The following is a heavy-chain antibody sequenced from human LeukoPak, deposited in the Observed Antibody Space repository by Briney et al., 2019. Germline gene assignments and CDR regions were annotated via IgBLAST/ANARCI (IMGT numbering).Heavy chain of an antibody. D-gene: IGHD2-2*02. J-gene: IGHJ4*02. Sequence: PSETLSLTCTVSGGSISSYYWSWIRQPPGKGLEWIGEINHSGSTNYNPSLKSRVTISVDTSKNQFSLKLSSVTAADTAVYYCASGYCSSTSCYSPRSRPFDYWGQGTLVTVSS. CDR3: ASGYCSSTSCYSPRSRPFDY. V-gene: IGHV4-34*01. CDR1: GGSISSYY. CDR2: INHSGST.